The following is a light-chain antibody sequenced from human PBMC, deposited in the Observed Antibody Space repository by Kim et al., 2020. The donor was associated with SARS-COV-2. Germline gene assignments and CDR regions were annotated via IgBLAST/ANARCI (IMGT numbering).Light chain of an antibody. Sequence: GQSVTISCTGTSSDIGGYTYVSWYQQHPGKAPRLMIYEVNKRPSGVPDRFSGSKSGNTASLTVSGLQAEDEADYYCSSYAGSNNLVFGGGTKLTVL. CDR2: EVN. V-gene: IGLV2-8*01. J-gene: IGLJ2*01. CDR1: SSDIGGYTY. CDR3: SSYAGSNNLV.